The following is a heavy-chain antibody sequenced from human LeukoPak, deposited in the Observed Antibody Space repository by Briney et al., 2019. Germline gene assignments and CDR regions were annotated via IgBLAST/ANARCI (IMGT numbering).Heavy chain of an antibody. CDR1: RFILNNAW. J-gene: IGHJ4*02. D-gene: IGHD6-13*01. CDR3: AAERYSSTWYFDY. CDR2: IKNKSDGGKT. V-gene: IGHV3-15*01. Sequence: GGSLRLSCAASRFILNNAWMSWVRQAPGKGLEWVGRIKNKSDGGKTDYAAPVKGRFTISRDDSKNTLYLQMNSLKTEDTAVYYCAAERYSSTWYFDYWGQGILVAVSS.